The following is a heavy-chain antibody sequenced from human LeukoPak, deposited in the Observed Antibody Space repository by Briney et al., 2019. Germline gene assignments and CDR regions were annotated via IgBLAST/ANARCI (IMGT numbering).Heavy chain of an antibody. D-gene: IGHD6-13*01. Sequence: SETLSLTCTVSGGSVSSGSYFWSWIRQPPGKGLEWIGFIYYSGNTNSSPSLKSRVTISVDTSKSQSSLKLTSVTAADTAVYYCARGYRSSWYQVDYWGQGTLVTVSS. CDR2: IYYSGNT. J-gene: IGHJ4*02. V-gene: IGHV4-61*01. CDR3: ARGYRSSWYQVDY. CDR1: GGSVSSGSYF.